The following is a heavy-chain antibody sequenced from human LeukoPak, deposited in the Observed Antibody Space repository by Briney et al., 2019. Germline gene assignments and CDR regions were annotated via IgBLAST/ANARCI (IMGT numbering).Heavy chain of an antibody. CDR2: INHSGST. Sequence: SETLSLTCTVSGGSISSSSYFWSWIRQPPGKGLEWIGEINHSGSTNYNPSLKSRVTISVDTPKNQFSLKLSSVTAADTAVYYCARTEGAPYDYWGQGTLVTVSS. D-gene: IGHD1-14*01. J-gene: IGHJ4*02. CDR3: ARTEGAPYDY. V-gene: IGHV4-39*07. CDR1: GGSISSSSYF.